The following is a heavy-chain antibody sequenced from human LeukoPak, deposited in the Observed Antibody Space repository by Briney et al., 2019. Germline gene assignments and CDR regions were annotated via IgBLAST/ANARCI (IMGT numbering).Heavy chain of an antibody. J-gene: IGHJ4*02. Sequence: PGGTLRLSCAASGFTFSSYGMSWVRQAPGKGLEWVSYISSSGSTIYYADSVKGRFTISRDNAKNSLYLQMNSLRAEDTAVYYCASRGYSGYDSANWGQGTLVTVSS. D-gene: IGHD5-12*01. CDR3: ASRGYSGYDSAN. V-gene: IGHV3-48*04. CDR2: ISSSGSTI. CDR1: GFTFSSYG.